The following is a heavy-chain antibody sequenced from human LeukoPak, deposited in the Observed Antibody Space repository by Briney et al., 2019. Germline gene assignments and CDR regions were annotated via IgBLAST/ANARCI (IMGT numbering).Heavy chain of an antibody. D-gene: IGHD3-16*01. Sequence: PSETLSLTCTVPGGSISRSTYYWGWIRQPPGKGLEWIGSFYYSGGTYYNPSLKSRVTISVDTSKNQLSLKLSSVTAADTAVYYCARSYTNLLFFDFWGQGTLVPVSS. CDR2: FYYSGGT. CDR3: ARSYTNLLFFDF. CDR1: GGSISRSTYY. J-gene: IGHJ4*02. V-gene: IGHV4-39*07.